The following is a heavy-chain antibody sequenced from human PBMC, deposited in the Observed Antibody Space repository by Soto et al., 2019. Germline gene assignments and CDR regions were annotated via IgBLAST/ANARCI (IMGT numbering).Heavy chain of an antibody. D-gene: IGHD3-16*02. CDR3: AKGEGELSFYYFDY. J-gene: IGHJ4*02. CDR2: ISYDGSNK. Sequence: GGSLRLSCAASGFTFSSYGMHWVRQAPGKGLEWVAVISYDGSNKYYADSVKGRFTISRDNSKNTLYLQMNSLRAEDTAVYYCAKGEGELSFYYFDYWGQGTLVTVSS. CDR1: GFTFSSYG. V-gene: IGHV3-30*18.